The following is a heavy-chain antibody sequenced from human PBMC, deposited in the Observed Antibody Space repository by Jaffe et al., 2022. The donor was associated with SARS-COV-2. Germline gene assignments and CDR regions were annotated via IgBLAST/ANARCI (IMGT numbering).Heavy chain of an antibody. CDR2: IYYSGST. CDR3: ARQGLRGWNLDY. J-gene: IGHJ4*02. D-gene: IGHD1-1*01. Sequence: QLQLQESGPGLVKPSETLSLTCTVSGGSISSSSYYWGWIRQPPGKGLEWIGSIYYSGSTYYNPSLKSRVTISVDTSKNQFSLKLSSVTAADTAVYYCARQGLRGWNLDYWGQGTLVTVSS. V-gene: IGHV4-39*01. CDR1: GGSISSSSYY.